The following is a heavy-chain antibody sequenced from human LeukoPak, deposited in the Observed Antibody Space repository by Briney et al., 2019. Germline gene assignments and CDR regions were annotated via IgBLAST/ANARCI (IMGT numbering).Heavy chain of an antibody. D-gene: IGHD3-10*01. V-gene: IGHV3-30*18. J-gene: IGHJ4*02. Sequence: GGSLRLSCAASGFTFSSYGMHWVRQAPGKGLEWVAVVSYDGSIKYYADSVKGRFTISRDNSKNTLYLQMNSLRPEDTAVYYCAKDSYYGSGSYFYFDYWGQGTLVTVSS. CDR1: GFTFSSYG. CDR2: VSYDGSIK. CDR3: AKDSYYGSGSYFYFDY.